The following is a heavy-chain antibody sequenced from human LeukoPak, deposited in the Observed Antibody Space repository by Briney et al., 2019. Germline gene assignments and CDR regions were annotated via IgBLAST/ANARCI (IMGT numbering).Heavy chain of an antibody. J-gene: IGHJ4*02. V-gene: IGHV4-59*01. CDR2: IFYSGST. D-gene: IGHD6-13*01. Sequence: SETLSLTCTVSGGSISSDYWCWIRQPPGEGLEWIGYIFYSGSTNYNPSLKSRVTISVDTSKNQFSLKLSSVTAADTAVYYCARERYSSSWYIDYWAREPWTPSPQ. CDR1: GGSISSDY. CDR3: ARERYSSSWYIDY.